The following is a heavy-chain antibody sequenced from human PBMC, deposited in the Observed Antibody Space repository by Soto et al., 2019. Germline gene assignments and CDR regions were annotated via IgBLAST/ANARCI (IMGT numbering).Heavy chain of an antibody. D-gene: IGHD2-15*01. CDR1: GYTFTSYG. CDR2: ISAYNGNT. J-gene: IGHJ4*02. Sequence: ASVKVSCKASGYTFTSYGISWVRQAPGQGLEWMGWISAYNGNTNYAQKLQGRVTMTTDTSTSTAYMELRSLRSDDTAGYYCARDIVVVVAANQLEAGSNFDYWGQGTLVTVSS. V-gene: IGHV1-18*01. CDR3: ARDIVVVVAANQLEAGSNFDY.